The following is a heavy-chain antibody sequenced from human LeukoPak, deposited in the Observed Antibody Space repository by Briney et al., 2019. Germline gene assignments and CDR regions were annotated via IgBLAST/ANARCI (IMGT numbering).Heavy chain of an antibody. CDR1: GFSLSTSGVG. J-gene: IGHJ4*02. CDR2: IYWDDDK. D-gene: IGHD3-10*01. Sequence: SGPMLVKPTQTLTLTCTFSGFSLSTSGVGVGWIRQSPGKALEWLALIYWDDDKRYSPSLKSRLTITKDTSKNQVVLTMTNMDPVDTATYYCAPSTTITMVRGVIMAAPVFDYWGQGTLVTVSS. V-gene: IGHV2-5*02. CDR3: APSTTITMVRGVIMAAPVFDY.